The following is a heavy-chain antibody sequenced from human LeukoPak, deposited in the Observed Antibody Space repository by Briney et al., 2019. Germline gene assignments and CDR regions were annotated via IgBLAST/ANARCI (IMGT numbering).Heavy chain of an antibody. J-gene: IGHJ6*04. D-gene: IGHD2-15*01. CDR2: IFSGGST. CDR3: ARAGYCSGGSCRINYYYGMDV. V-gene: IGHV3-53*01. Sequence: PGGSLRLSCAASGVTVSGNYMSWVRQAPGKGLGWVSVIFSGGSTYYADSVKGRFTISRDNSKNTLYLQMNSLRAEDTAVYYCARAGYCSGGSCRINYYYGMDVWGKGTTVTVSS. CDR1: GVTVSGNY.